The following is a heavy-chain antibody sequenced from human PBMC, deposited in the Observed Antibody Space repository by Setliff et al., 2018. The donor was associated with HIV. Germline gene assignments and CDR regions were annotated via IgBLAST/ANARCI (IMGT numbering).Heavy chain of an antibody. D-gene: IGHD6-6*01. CDR2: ISAYNGNT. J-gene: IGHJ3*02. CDR3: ARGEVWYSSSSRALDI. Sequence: ASVKVSCKASGYTFTSYGISWVRQAPGQGLEWMGWISAYNGNTNYAQKLQGRVTMTTDTSTSTAYMELRSLRSDDTAVYYCARGEVWYSSSSRALDIWGQGTMVTVSS. V-gene: IGHV1-18*01. CDR1: GYTFTSYG.